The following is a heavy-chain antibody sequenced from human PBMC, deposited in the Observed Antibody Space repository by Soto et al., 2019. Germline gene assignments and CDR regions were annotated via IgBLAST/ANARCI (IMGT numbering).Heavy chain of an antibody. J-gene: IGHJ4*02. V-gene: IGHV3-53*01. CDR3: ARDREPDGIWTFDS. Sequence: QPGGSLRLSCAAFGFTLDKYTMGWVRQAPGKGLEWVAESFSSGGTQYAGSVKGRFTISRDNSRNMVFLQMNGLRVEDTALYYCARDREPDGIWTFDSWGQGALVTVSS. CDR2: SFSSGGT. CDR1: GFTLDKYT. D-gene: IGHD3-9*01.